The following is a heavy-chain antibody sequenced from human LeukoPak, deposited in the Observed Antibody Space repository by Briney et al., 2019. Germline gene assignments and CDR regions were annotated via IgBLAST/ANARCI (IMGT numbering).Heavy chain of an antibody. CDR2: ISSSSSYI. J-gene: IGHJ4*02. D-gene: IGHD3-22*01. V-gene: IGHV3-21*01. Sequence: PGGSLRLSCAASGFRFDDFGMSWVRQAPGKGLEWVSSISSSSSYIYYADSVKGRFTISRDNAKNSLYLQMNSLRAEDTAVYYCASEYYYDSSGYYYVSSYFDYWGQGTLVTVSS. CDR1: GFRFDDFG. CDR3: ASEYYYDSSGYYYVSSYFDY.